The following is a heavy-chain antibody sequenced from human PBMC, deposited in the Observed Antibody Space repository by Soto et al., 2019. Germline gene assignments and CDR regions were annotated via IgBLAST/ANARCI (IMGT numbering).Heavy chain of an antibody. CDR1: GFTFSSYW. CDR2: IKQDGSEK. CDR3: ARSWFYYMDV. Sequence: GGSLRLSCASSGFTFSSYWMISVRQAPGKGLEWVANIKQDGSEKYYVDSVKGRFTISRDNAKNSLYLQMNSLRAEDTAVYYCARSWFYYMDVWGKGTTVTVSS. V-gene: IGHV3-7*01. J-gene: IGHJ6*03. D-gene: IGHD3-22*01.